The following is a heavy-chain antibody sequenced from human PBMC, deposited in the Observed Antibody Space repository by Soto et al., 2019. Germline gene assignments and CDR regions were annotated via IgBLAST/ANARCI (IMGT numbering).Heavy chain of an antibody. J-gene: IGHJ5*02. D-gene: IGHD2-2*01. CDR3: ARDRGYCSSTSCQHNWFDP. CDR1: GGSISSYY. V-gene: IGHV4-59*01. CDR2: IYYSGST. Sequence: TSETLSLTCTVSGGSISSYYWSWIRQPPGKGLEWIGYIYYSGSTNYNPSLKSRVTISVDTSKNQFSLKLSSVTAADTAVYYCARDRGYCSSTSCQHNWFDPWGQGTLVTVSS.